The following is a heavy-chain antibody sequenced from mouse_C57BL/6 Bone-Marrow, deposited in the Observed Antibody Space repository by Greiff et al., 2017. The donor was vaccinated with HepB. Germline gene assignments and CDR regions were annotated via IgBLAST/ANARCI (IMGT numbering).Heavy chain of an antibody. CDR2: IWTGGGT. CDR1: GFSLTSYA. V-gene: IGHV2-9-1*01. CDR3: SSGDGSSSYYYAIDY. D-gene: IGHD1-1*01. J-gene: IGHJ4*01. Sequence: VKLQESGPGLVAPSQSLSITCTVSGFSLTSYAISWVRQPPGKGLEWLGVIWTGGGTNYNSALKSRLSISKDNSKSQAFLKMNSLQTDDTARYYGSSGDGSSSYYYAIDYWGQGTSVTVAS.